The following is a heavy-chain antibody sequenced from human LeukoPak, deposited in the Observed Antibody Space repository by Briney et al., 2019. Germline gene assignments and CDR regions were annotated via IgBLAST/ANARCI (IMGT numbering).Heavy chain of an antibody. Sequence: MTGGSLRLSCAASGFTFSDYYMSWIRQAPGKGLEWVSYISSSGSTIYYADSVKGRFTISRDNAKNSLYLQMNSLRAEDTAVYYCARDAAVVGAIGFDYWGQGTLVTVSS. J-gene: IGHJ4*02. D-gene: IGHD1-26*01. CDR3: ARDAAVVGAIGFDY. CDR2: ISSSGSTI. CDR1: GFTFSDYY. V-gene: IGHV3-11*01.